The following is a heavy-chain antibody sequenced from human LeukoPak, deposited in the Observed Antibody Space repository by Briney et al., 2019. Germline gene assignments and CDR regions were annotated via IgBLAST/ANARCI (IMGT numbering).Heavy chain of an antibody. Sequence: GGSLRLSCAASGFTFSSYAMSWVRQAPGKGLEWVSYISSSGSTIYYADSVKGRFTISRDNAKNSLYLQMNSLRAEDTAVYYCARASSGYYIDYWGQGTLVTVSS. CDR1: GFTFSSYA. V-gene: IGHV3-48*04. CDR3: ARASSGYYIDY. D-gene: IGHD3-22*01. CDR2: ISSSGSTI. J-gene: IGHJ4*02.